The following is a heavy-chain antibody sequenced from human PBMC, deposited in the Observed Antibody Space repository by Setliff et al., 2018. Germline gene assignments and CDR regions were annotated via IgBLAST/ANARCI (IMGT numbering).Heavy chain of an antibody. CDR1: GYTFTNYG. V-gene: IGHV1-18*01. CDR3: ARTPPNRGLSNGWYVDY. D-gene: IGHD6-19*01. Sequence: ASVKVSCKASGYTFTNYGITWVRQAPGQGLEWMAWISAYDGNTKYTLKLQGRVTLTTDTPTTTAYMDLRGLRSDDTAVYYSARTPPNRGLSNGWYVDYWGQGALVTVSS. CDR2: ISAYDGNT. J-gene: IGHJ4*02.